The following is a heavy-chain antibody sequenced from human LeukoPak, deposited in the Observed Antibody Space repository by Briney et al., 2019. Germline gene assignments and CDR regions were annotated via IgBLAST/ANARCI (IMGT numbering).Heavy chain of an antibody. CDR2: INPSGGST. V-gene: IGHV1-46*01. D-gene: IGHD2-15*01. J-gene: IGHJ4*02. CDR3: ARITRDCSGGSCPGGY. CDR1: GYTFTSYH. Sequence: ASVKVSCKASGYTFTSYHMHWVRQAPGQGLEWMGIINPSGGSTIYAQKFQGRVTMTRDTSTSTFYMVLSSLRSDDTALYYCARITRDCSGGSCPGGYWGQGTLVTVSS.